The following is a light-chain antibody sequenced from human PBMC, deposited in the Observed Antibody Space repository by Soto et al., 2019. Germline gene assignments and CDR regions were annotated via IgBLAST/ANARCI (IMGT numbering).Light chain of an antibody. J-gene: IGKJ5*01. V-gene: IGKV3-20*01. CDR3: QKYGGSPST. CDR1: QSVTRNY. Sequence: EFGLTQSPGTLSLSPGERATLSCRASQSVTRNYLVWYQHKSGQAPRLLIYGASSRATGIPDRFSGTGSGTDFTLTISRLEPEDFAVYYCQKYGGSPSTFGQGTRLEIK. CDR2: GAS.